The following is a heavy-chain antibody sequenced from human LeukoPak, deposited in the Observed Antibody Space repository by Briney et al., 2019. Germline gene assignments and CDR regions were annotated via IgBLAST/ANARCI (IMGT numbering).Heavy chain of an antibody. CDR3: AKDVVLNYYDSGSFSLY. V-gene: IGHV3-23*01. D-gene: IGHD3-10*01. CDR2: ISGSGGST. CDR1: GFTFSSYA. Sequence: GRSLRLSCAASGFTFSSYAMSWVRQAPGKGLEWVSAISGSGGSTYYADSVKGRFTISRDNSKNTLYLQMNSLRAEDTAVYYCAKDVVLNYYDSGSFSLYWGQGTLVTVSS. J-gene: IGHJ4*02.